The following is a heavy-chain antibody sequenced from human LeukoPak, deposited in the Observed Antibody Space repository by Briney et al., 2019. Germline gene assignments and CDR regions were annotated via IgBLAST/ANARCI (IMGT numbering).Heavy chain of an antibody. CDR1: GFTFSDFW. J-gene: IGHJ4*02. CDR3: ARGGHCSSTSCYATDASRLGY. Sequence: GGSLRLSCAGSGFTFSDFWMTWVRQTPGKGLKWVANIKEDGTEKNLVDSVKGRFTISRDNTKNSLYLQMNSLRAEDTAVYYCARGGHCSSTSCYATDASRLGYWGQGTLVTVSS. CDR2: IKEDGTEK. D-gene: IGHD2-2*01. V-gene: IGHV3-7*01.